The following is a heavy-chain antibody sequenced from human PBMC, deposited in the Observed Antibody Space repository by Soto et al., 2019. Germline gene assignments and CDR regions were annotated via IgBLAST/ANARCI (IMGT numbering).Heavy chain of an antibody. Sequence: EVQLVQSGAEVKKPGESLKISCKASGYSFTSYWIGWVRQISGKGLEWMGITYPEDSQTLYSPSFQGHVTISVDKSISHVYLQWSSLKAADTATYYCARRRYFDTLLDPWGQGTLVTVSS. CDR1: GYSFTSYW. D-gene: IGHD3-9*01. J-gene: IGHJ5*02. CDR2: TYPEDSQT. CDR3: ARRRYFDTLLDP. V-gene: IGHV5-51*03.